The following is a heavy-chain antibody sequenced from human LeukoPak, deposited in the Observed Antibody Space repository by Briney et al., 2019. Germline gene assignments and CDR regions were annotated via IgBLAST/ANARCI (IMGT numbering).Heavy chain of an antibody. CDR1: GYTFTCYY. CDR3: ARGSASWPYYFDY. D-gene: IGHD6-13*01. V-gene: IGHV1-2*02. J-gene: IGHJ4*02. Sequence: KVSXKASGYTFTCYYMHWVRQAPGQGLEWMGWINPNSGGTNYAQKFQGRVTMTRDTSISTAYMELSRLRSDDTAVYYCARGSASWPYYFDYWGQGTLVTVSS. CDR2: INPNSGGT.